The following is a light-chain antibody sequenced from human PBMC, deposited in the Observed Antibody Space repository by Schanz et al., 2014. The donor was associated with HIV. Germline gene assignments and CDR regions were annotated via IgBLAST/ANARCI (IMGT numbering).Light chain of an antibody. CDR1: SGDIGGYNY. V-gene: IGLV2-8*01. J-gene: IGLJ3*02. CDR3: GSCSPTNTCT. CDR2: EVN. Sequence: QSALTQPPSASGSPGQSVTISCTGTSGDIGGYNYVSWYQQHPGKAPKLMIYEVNERPSGVPDRFSGSKSGNTASLTISGLQAEDEADYYCGSCSPTNTCTFGGGTKLTVL.